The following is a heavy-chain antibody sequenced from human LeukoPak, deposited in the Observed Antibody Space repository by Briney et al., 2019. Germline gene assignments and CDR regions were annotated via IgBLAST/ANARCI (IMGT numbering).Heavy chain of an antibody. J-gene: IGHJ1*01. V-gene: IGHV3-23*01. Sequence: AGGSLRPSCAASGFTFNNYGMIWVRQAPGKGLEWVSAISGSGGNTYYADSVKGRFTISRDNSKNTLYLQMNSLRAEDTAVYYCASDSYSPEYFQHWGQGTLVTVSS. D-gene: IGHD2-21*02. CDR2: ISGSGGNT. CDR1: GFTFNNYG. CDR3: ASDSYSPEYFQH.